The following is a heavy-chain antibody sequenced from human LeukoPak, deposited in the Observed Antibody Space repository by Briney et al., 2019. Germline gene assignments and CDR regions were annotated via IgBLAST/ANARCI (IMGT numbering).Heavy chain of an antibody. CDR1: GFTFSSYG. D-gene: IGHD6-25*01. Sequence: PGGSLGLSCAASGFTFSSYGMHWVRQAPGKGLEWVAFIRYDGSNKYYADSVKGRFTISRDNSKNTLYLQMNSLRAEDTAVYYCAKEAASPPEDWFDPWGQGTLVTVSS. J-gene: IGHJ5*02. V-gene: IGHV3-30*02. CDR3: AKEAASPPEDWFDP. CDR2: IRYDGSNK.